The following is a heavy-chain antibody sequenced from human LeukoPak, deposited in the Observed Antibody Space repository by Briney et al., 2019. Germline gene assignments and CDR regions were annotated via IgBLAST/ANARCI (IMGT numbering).Heavy chain of an antibody. CDR2: IYYSGST. CDR1: GGSISSYY. V-gene: IGHV4-59*01. CDR3: ARGYSSSWYYFDY. D-gene: IGHD6-13*01. Sequence: PSETLSLTCTVSGGSISSYYWSWIRQPPGKGLEWIGYIYYSGSTNYNPSLKSRVTISVDTSKNQFSLKLSSVTAADTAVYYCARGYSSSWYYFDYWGQGTLVTVSS. J-gene: IGHJ4*02.